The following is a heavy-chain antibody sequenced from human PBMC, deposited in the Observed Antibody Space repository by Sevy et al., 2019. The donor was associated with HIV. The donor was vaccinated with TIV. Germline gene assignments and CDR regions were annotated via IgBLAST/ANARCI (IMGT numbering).Heavy chain of an antibody. CDR3: ARNHTKLGYCSSTSCPADFYY. V-gene: IGHV3-11*01. CDR2: ISNSTTTT. D-gene: IGHD2-2*01. Sequence: GGSLRLSCAASGFTFSDYFMTWIRQAPGRGLEWVSYISNSTTTTYYADSVKGRFTISRDSANNSLYLQMNSLRAEDTAVYYCARNHTKLGYCSSTSCPADFYYWGQGTLVTFSS. J-gene: IGHJ4*02. CDR1: GFTFSDYF.